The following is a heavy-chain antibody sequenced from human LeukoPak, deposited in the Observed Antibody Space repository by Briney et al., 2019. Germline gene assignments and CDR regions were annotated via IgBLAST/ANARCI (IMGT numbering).Heavy chain of an antibody. Sequence: SETLSLTCTVSGGSISSGSYYWSWIRQPAGKGLEWIGRIYTSGSTNYNPSLKSRVTISVDTSKNQFSLKLSSVTAADTAVYYCARGDYGVDYWGQGTLVTVSS. CDR3: ARGDYGVDY. CDR2: IYTSGST. V-gene: IGHV4-61*02. CDR1: GGSISSGSYY. J-gene: IGHJ4*02. D-gene: IGHD4-17*01.